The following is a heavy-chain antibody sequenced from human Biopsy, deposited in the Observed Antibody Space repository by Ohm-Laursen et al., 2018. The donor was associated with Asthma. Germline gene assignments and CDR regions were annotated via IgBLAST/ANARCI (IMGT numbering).Heavy chain of an antibody. CDR2: VYWTGST. CDR1: DGSISSFY. Sequence: GTLSLTCCVYDGSISSFYWSWIRQSPEKGLEWMGYVYWTGSTNYNPSLKSRIAMSVDTSKNRMFLELTSVTAADTAIYYCVRAVRNEQWLAPFDYWGQGKPVTVSS. V-gene: IGHV4-59*01. CDR3: VRAVRNEQWLAPFDY. J-gene: IGHJ4*02. D-gene: IGHD6-19*01.